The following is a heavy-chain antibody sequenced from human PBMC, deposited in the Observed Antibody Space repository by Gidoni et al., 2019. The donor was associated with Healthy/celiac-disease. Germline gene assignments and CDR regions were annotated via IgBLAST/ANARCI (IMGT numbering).Heavy chain of an antibody. V-gene: IGHV1-2*02. CDR2: INPNSVGT. Sequence: QVQLVQYGAEVKKPGASVKFYCRATGYTFTGYYMHWVRQATGQVLEWMVWINPNSVGTNYAQQFQGRVTMTRDTSISTAYMELSRLRSDDTAVYYCARVAAYCSSTSCHIDYWGQGTLVTVSS. CDR1: GYTFTGYY. J-gene: IGHJ4*02. CDR3: ARVAAYCSSTSCHIDY. D-gene: IGHD2-2*01.